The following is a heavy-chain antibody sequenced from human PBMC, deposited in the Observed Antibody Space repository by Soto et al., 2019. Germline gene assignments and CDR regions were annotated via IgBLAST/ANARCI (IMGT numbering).Heavy chain of an antibody. CDR1: GVTFSSYG. CDR3: APGFGAFDY. D-gene: IGHD3-10*01. Sequence: QVQLVESGGVVVQPGRSLRLSCAASGVTFSSYGMHWVRQAPGTGLEWVAVISYDGSNKYYADSVKDRFTISRYNSKNTLYLQMNSLRADDTAVYYCAPGFGAFDYWGQGTLVTVSS. V-gene: IGHV3-30*03. J-gene: IGHJ4*02. CDR2: ISYDGSNK.